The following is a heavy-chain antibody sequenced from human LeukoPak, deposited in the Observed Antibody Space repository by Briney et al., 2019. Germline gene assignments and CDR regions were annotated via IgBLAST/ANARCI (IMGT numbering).Heavy chain of an antibody. CDR3: AKGKINHEGAFDI. J-gene: IGHJ3*02. Sequence: PGGSLRLSCAASGFSFSDYAMSWVHQAPGKGLEWVSGFSESFSGSGGKTHSADSVKGRFTISRDNSKKMLYLQMNSLRGDDTAVYFCAKGKINHEGAFDIWGQGTLVTVSS. V-gene: IGHV3-23*01. CDR1: GFSFSDYA. CDR2: FSESFSGSGGKT.